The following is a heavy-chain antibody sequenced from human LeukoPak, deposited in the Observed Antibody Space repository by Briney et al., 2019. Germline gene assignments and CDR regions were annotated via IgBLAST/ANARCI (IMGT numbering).Heavy chain of an antibody. J-gene: IGHJ4*02. D-gene: IGHD3-10*01. CDR2: INPSGGST. V-gene: IGHV1-46*01. CDR1: GYTFTSYY. Sequence: ASVKVSCKASGYTFTSYYMHWVRQAPGQGLEWMGIINPSGGSTSYAQKFQGRVTMTRDTSTSTVYMELSSLRSEDTAVYYCASQIQPYGSGSYFHYWGQGTLVTVSS. CDR3: ASQIQPYGSGSYFHY.